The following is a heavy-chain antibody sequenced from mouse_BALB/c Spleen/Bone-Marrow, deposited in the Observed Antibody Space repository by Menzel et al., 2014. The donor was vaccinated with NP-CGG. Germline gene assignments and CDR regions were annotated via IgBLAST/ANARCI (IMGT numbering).Heavy chain of an antibody. Sequence: QVQLQQSGAELVRPGTSVKVSCKASGYAFTYYLIEWIKQRPGQGLEWIGVINPGSGVTNYNEKFKGKATLTADKSSSTAYMQLSSLTSDDTAVYFCARRGYRYDVGLFDYWGQGTTLTVSS. CDR3: ARRGYRYDVGLFDY. J-gene: IGHJ2*01. D-gene: IGHD2-14*01. CDR1: GYAFTYYL. CDR2: INPGSGVT. V-gene: IGHV1-54*01.